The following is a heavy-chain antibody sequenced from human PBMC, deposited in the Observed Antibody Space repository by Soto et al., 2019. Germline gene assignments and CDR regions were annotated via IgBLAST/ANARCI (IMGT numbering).Heavy chain of an antibody. V-gene: IGHV3-30-3*01. J-gene: IGHJ5*02. CDR1: GFTFSSYA. CDR3: AREVVVTAIFWFDP. D-gene: IGHD2-21*02. CDR2: ISYDGSNK. Sequence: GGSLRLSCAASGFTFSSYAMHWVRQAPGKGLEWVAVISYDGSNKYYADSVKGRFTISRDNSKNTLYLQMNSLRAADTAVYYCAREVVVTAIFWFDPWGQGTLVTVSS.